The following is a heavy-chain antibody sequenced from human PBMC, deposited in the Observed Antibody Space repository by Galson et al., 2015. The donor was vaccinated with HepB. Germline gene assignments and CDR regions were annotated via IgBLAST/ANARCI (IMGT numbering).Heavy chain of an antibody. D-gene: IGHD4-23*01. Sequence: SLRLSCAASTFIFTTYSMNWVRQAPGKGLEWISYISSGSTTIYYADSVKGRFTISRDNAKNSLYLQMSSLRADDTAVYYCVFHRGNDLKPLDYWGQGTLVTVSS. J-gene: IGHJ4*02. CDR2: ISSGSTTI. CDR3: VFHRGNDLKPLDY. CDR1: TFIFTTYS. V-gene: IGHV3-48*04.